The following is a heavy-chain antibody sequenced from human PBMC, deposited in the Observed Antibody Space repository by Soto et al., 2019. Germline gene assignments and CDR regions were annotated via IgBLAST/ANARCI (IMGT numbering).Heavy chain of an antibody. CDR3: ARELLTYYYDSSGYQIPDAFDI. V-gene: IGHV3-53*01. CDR1: GFTVCSNY. CDR2: IYSGGST. D-gene: IGHD3-22*01. J-gene: IGHJ3*02. Sequence: GGSLRLSCAASGFTVCSNYMSWVRQAPGKGLEWVSVIYSGGSTYYADSVKGRFTISRDNSKNTLYLQMNSLRAEDTAVYYCARELLTYYYDSSGYQIPDAFDIWGQGTMVTVSS.